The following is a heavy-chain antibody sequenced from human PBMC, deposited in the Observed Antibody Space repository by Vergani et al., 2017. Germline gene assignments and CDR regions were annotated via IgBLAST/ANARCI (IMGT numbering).Heavy chain of an antibody. CDR1: GGSISSGSYY. CDR2: IYTSGST. Sequence: QVQLQESGPGLVKPSQTLSLTCTVSGGSISSGSYYWSWIRQPAGKGLEWIGRIYTSGSTNYNPSLKSRVTMSVDTSKNQFSRKLSSVTAADTAVYYCARDLKYSSGWNNWFDPWGQGTLVTVSS. D-gene: IGHD6-19*01. J-gene: IGHJ5*02. V-gene: IGHV4-61*02. CDR3: ARDLKYSSGWNNWFDP.